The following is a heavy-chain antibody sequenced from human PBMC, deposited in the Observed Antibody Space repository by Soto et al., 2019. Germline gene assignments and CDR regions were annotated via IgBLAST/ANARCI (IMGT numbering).Heavy chain of an antibody. J-gene: IGHJ4*02. CDR2: ISYDGSTN. Sequence: PGGSLRLSCAASGFTFSSYDMPWVRQSPGKGLEWVAVISYDGSTNYYADSVKGRFTISNANSKNTLYLQMTILTAEDTAVYYCAKDLGGGAADYWGQGTLVTVSS. D-gene: IGHD3-16*01. CDR1: GFTFSSYD. V-gene: IGHV3-30*18. CDR3: AKDLGGGAADY.